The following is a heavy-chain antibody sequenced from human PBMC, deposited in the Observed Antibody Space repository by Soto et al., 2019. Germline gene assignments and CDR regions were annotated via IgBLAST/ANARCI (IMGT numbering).Heavy chain of an antibody. CDR2: INSDGSST. CDR3: ERVRRPLKQDYAMDV. CDR1: GFTFSSYW. V-gene: IGHV3-74*01. Sequence: PGGSLRLSCAASGFTFSSYWMHWVRQAPGKGLVWVSRINSDGSSTSYADSVKGRFTISRDNAKNTLYLQMNSLRAEDTAVYYCERVRRPLKQDYAMDVWGQGTTVTVSS. J-gene: IGHJ6*02.